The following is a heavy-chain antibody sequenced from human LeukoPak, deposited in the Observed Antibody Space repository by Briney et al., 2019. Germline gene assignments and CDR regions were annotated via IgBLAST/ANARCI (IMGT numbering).Heavy chain of an antibody. V-gene: IGHV4-59*01. D-gene: IGHD2-15*01. J-gene: IGHJ4*02. CDR3: ARDHRYRSGGSCYYFDY. CDR1: GGSISSYY. Sequence: SETLSLTCTVSGGSISSYYWSWIRQPPGKGLEWIGYIYYSGSTNYSPSLKSRVTISVDTSKNQFSLKLSSVTAADTAVYYCARDHRYRSGGSCYYFDYWGQGTLVTVSS. CDR2: IYYSGST.